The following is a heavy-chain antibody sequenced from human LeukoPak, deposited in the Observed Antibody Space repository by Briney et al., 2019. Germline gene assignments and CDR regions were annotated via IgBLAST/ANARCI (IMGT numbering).Heavy chain of an antibody. CDR3: ARGVSSSGWAELYYFDY. CDR2: IFYSGST. Sequence: SETLSLTCTVSGGSISSYYWSWIRQPPGKGLEWIGYIFYSGSTNYNPSLKSRVTISVDTSKNQFSLKLSSVTAADTAVYYCARGVSSSGWAELYYFDYWGQGTLVTVSS. CDR1: GGSISSYY. J-gene: IGHJ4*02. D-gene: IGHD6-19*01. V-gene: IGHV4-59*01.